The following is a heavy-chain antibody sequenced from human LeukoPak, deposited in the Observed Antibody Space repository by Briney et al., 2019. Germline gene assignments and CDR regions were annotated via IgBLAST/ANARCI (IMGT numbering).Heavy chain of an antibody. Sequence: GGSLRLSCAASGFTFSSYSMNWVRQAPGKGLEWVSSISSSSSYIYYADSVKGRFTIPRDNAKNSLYLQMNSLRAEDTAVYYCARAMVATVDYWGQGTLVTVSS. CDR2: ISSSSSYI. CDR1: GFTFSSYS. D-gene: IGHD4/OR15-4a*01. J-gene: IGHJ4*02. V-gene: IGHV3-21*01. CDR3: ARAMVATVDY.